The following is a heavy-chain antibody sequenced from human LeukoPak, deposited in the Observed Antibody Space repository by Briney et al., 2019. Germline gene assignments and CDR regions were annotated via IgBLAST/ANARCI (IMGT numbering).Heavy chain of an antibody. D-gene: IGHD6-13*01. J-gene: IGHJ5*01. CDR3: ARLSRRSSWPDS. CDR1: GYSFTSYW. CDR2: MYPGDSDT. V-gene: IGHV5-51*01. Sequence: GESLKISFKGSGYSFTSYWSFWPLQVPGKGLEWMGIIYPGDSYMGIMYPGDSDTRYSPSFEGHVTISADKSISIAYLQWSSLKASDTAMYYCARLSRRSSWPDSWGQGTLVTVSS.